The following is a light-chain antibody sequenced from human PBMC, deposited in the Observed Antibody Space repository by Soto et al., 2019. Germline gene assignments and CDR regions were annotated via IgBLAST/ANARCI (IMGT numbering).Light chain of an antibody. CDR2: KVS. V-gene: IGLV2-14*01. CDR3: SSYTSSRAYV. J-gene: IGLJ1*01. Sequence: QSALTQPASVSGSPGQSITISCTGTSSDVGGYNYVSWYQQQSGKAPKLMIHKVSNRPSGVSNRFSGSKSGNTASLTISGLQAEDEADYYCSSYTSSRAYVFGIGTKLTVL. CDR1: SSDVGGYNY.